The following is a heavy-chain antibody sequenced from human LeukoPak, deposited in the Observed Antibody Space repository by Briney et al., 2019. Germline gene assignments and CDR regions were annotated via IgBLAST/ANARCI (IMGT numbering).Heavy chain of an antibody. V-gene: IGHV3-74*01. J-gene: IGHJ2*01. CDR2: INSDGSTT. CDR1: GFTFSGYW. CDR3: ARPSYPHWYFDL. Sequence: GGSLRLSCAASGFTFSGYWMHWVRQAPGKGLVWVSRINSDGSTTTYADSVKGRFTISRDNANNTLYLQMNSLSAEDTAVYYCARPSYPHWYFDLWGRGTLVTVSS.